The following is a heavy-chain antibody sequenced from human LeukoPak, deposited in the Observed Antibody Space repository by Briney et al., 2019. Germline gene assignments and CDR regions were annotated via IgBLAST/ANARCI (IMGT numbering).Heavy chain of an antibody. Sequence: GGSLRLSCAASEFTFSSYAMNWVRQAPGKGLEWVSAISGNSGSTYYADSVKGRFTISRDNSKNTLYLQMTSLRADDTAVYYCSKDPHARGPAGVLLWGEGTLVTVSS. CDR3: SKDPHARGPAGVLL. J-gene: IGHJ4*02. CDR1: EFTFSSYA. V-gene: IGHV3-23*01. CDR2: ISGNSGST. D-gene: IGHD2-2*01.